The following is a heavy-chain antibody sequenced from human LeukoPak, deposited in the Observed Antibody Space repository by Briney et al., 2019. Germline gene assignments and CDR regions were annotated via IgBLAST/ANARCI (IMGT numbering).Heavy chain of an antibody. V-gene: IGHV3-48*01. CDR2: ISGRSSII. J-gene: IGHJ4*02. CDR3: ARADSAYYYAQDY. Sequence: PGGSLRPSCVVSGFTFSTYSMNWVRQAPGKGLEWVSYISGRSSIIYYANSVKGRFTISRDNAKNSLYLQLNSLRAEDTAVYYCARADSAYYYAQDYWGQGTLVTVSS. D-gene: IGHD3-22*01. CDR1: GFTFSTYS.